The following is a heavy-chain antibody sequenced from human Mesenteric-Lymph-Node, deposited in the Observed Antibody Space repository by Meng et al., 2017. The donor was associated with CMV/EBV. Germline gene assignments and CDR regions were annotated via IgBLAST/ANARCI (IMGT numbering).Heavy chain of an antibody. CDR3: ARSVVPAAPFYYSFGMDV. J-gene: IGHJ6*02. Sequence: GGSLRLSCAASGFTFDDYAMHWVRQAPGKGLEWVSGISWDSGSIGYADSVKGRFAISRDNAKNSLYLQMNSLRPEDTALYYCARSVVPAAPFYYSFGMDVWGQGTTGT. CDR1: GFTFDDYA. V-gene: IGHV3-9*01. D-gene: IGHD2-2*01. CDR2: ISWDSGSI.